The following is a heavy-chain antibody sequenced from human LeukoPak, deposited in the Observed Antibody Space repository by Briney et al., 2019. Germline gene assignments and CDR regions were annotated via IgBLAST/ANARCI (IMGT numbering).Heavy chain of an antibody. D-gene: IGHD2-2*01. J-gene: IGHJ3*02. Sequence: GGSLRLSCAATGFTFSSYWMSWVRQAPGKGLEWVANIKQDGSEKYYVESVKGRFTISRDNAKNSLYLQMNSLRAEDTAVYYCARVSSPPLWSYPNDAFDIWGQGTMVTVSS. V-gene: IGHV3-7*01. CDR1: GFTFSSYW. CDR3: ARVSSPPLWSYPNDAFDI. CDR2: IKQDGSEK.